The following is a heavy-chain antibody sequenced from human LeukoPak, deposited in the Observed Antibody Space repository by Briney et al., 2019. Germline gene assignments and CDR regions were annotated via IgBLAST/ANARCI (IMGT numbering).Heavy chain of an antibody. CDR3: ARRRSGSSGPPSDH. J-gene: IGHJ4*02. Sequence: APVKVSCKASGYTFTSYDINWVRQATGQGLEWMGWMNPNSGNTGYAQKFQGRVNMTRNTSISTAYMELSSLESEDTAVYYCARRRSGSSGPPSDHWGQGTLVTVSS. D-gene: IGHD6-6*01. CDR1: GYTFTSYD. CDR2: MNPNSGNT. V-gene: IGHV1-8*01.